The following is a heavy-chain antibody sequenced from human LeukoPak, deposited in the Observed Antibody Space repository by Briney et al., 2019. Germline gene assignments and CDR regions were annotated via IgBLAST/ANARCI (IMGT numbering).Heavy chain of an antibody. D-gene: IGHD3-22*01. CDR1: GFTFKLYW. CDR2: INDDGSDT. V-gene: IGHV3-74*01. CDR3: VRGGPSTWF. Sequence: GGSLRLSCAASGFTFKLYWMHWVREVPGKGPVWVARINDDGSDTVYADSVKGRFTISRDDAKNMLFLQMNSLRGEDTAVYHCVRGGPSTWFWGQGTLVTVSS. J-gene: IGHJ4*02.